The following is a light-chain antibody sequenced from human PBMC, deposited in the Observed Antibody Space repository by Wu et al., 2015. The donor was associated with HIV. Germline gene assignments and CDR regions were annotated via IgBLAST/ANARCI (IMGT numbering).Light chain of an antibody. Sequence: IQLTQSPSSLSASVGDRVTISCQASQDIRNYLNWYQQKPGKGPQLLIYDASNLETGFPSRFRGSGSGTNFTFTITSLQPEDIATYYCQQYDNSRLTFGGGPGCRSN. V-gene: IGKV1-33*01. CDR2: DAS. CDR3: QQYDNSRLT. J-gene: IGKJ4*01. CDR1: QDIRNY.